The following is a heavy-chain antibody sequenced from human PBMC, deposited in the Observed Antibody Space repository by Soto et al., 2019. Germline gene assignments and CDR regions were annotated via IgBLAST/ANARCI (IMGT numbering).Heavy chain of an antibody. CDR2: ISGSGGST. Sequence: GGSLRLSCAASGFTFSSYAMSWVRQAPGKGLGWCSGISGSGGSTCYADSVKGRFTIFRDNSKNTLDLQMNTVSAEDTAVYYCAKAWTVYDSSGYPFDYRGQGARGT. J-gene: IGHJ4*02. CDR3: AKAWTVYDSSGYPFDY. V-gene: IGHV3-23*01. D-gene: IGHD3-22*01. CDR1: GFTFSSYA.